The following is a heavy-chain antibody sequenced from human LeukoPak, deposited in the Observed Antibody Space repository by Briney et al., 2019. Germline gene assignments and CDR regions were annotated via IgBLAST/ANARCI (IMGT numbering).Heavy chain of an antibody. CDR3: AREGGGCSSTSCYAGDFDY. J-gene: IGHJ4*02. CDR2: IYYIGST. V-gene: IGHV4-59*12. D-gene: IGHD2-2*01. Sequence: SETLSLTCTVSGGSISSYYWTWIRQPPGKGLECIGYIYYIGSTNYNPSLKSRVTISVDTSKNQFSLKLSSVTAADTAVYYCAREGGGCSSTSCYAGDFDYWGQGTLVTVSS. CDR1: GGSISSYY.